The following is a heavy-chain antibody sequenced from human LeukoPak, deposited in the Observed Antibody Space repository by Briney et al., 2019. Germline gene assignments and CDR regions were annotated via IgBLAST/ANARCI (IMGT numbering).Heavy chain of an antibody. CDR1: GFTFSSYS. Sequence: GGSLRLSCAASGFTFSSYSMNWVRQAPGKGLEWISYISSFSGTIDYADSVKGRYTITRDNAKNSLYLQMNSLRAEDTGVYYCAKSGGFFDTWGQGTLVTVSS. CDR2: ISSFSGTI. J-gene: IGHJ4*02. CDR3: AKSGGFFDT. D-gene: IGHD1-26*01. V-gene: IGHV3-48*01.